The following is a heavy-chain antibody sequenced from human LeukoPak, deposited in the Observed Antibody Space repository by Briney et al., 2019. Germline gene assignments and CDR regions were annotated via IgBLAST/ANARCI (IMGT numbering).Heavy chain of an antibody. CDR1: GGSISSGDYY. CDR2: IYYSGST. D-gene: IGHD3-16*01. Sequence: SETLSLTCTVSGGSISSGDYYWSWIRQPPGKGLEWIGYIYYSGSTYYNPSLKSRVTISVDTSKNQFSLKLSSVTAADTAVYYCARPGPSSGGGAFDIWGQGTMVTVSS. V-gene: IGHV4-30-4*08. J-gene: IGHJ3*02. CDR3: ARPGPSSGGGAFDI.